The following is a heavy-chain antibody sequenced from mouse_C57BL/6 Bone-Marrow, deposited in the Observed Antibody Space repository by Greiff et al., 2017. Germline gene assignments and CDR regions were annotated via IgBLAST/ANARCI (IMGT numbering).Heavy chain of an antibody. CDR3: ARDMKAYYSNYDWYFDV. V-gene: IGHV5-4*01. J-gene: IGHJ1*03. CDR2: ISDGGSYT. CDR1: GFTFSSYA. Sequence: EVQRVESGGGLVKPGGSLKLSCAASGFTFSSYAMSWVRQTPEKRLEWVATISDGGSYTYYPDNVKGRFTISRDNAKNNLYLQMSHLKSEDTAMYYCARDMKAYYSNYDWYFDVWGTGTTVTVSS. D-gene: IGHD2-5*01.